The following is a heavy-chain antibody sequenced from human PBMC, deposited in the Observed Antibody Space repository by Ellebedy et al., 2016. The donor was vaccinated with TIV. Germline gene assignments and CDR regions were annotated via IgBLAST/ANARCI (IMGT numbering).Heavy chain of an antibody. CDR3: ARHTMDWSDFDYFDY. CDR1: GGSINNYY. CDR2: IHHSGNS. Sequence: MPSETLSLTCSVSGGSINNYYWTWIRQPPGQGLEWIGDIHHSGNSHIHPSLKSRVTLSLDTSKNQFSLKLSSVTAADTAVFYCARHTMDWSDFDYFDYWGQGTLVTVSS. D-gene: IGHD1-1*01. V-gene: IGHV4-59*08. J-gene: IGHJ4*02.